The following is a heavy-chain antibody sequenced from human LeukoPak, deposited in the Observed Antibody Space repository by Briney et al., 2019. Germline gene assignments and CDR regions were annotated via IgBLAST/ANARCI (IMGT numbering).Heavy chain of an antibody. D-gene: IGHD6-13*01. V-gene: IGHV3-33*01. CDR1: GFTFSSYG. Sequence: GGSLRLSCAASGFTFSSYGMHWVRQAPGKGLEGVAVIWYDGTNKYYADSVKGRFTISRDNSKNTLYLQMNSLRAEDTAVYYCARGGSSSWYLPFDYWGQGTLVTVSS. CDR2: IWYDGTNK. J-gene: IGHJ4*02. CDR3: ARGGSSSWYLPFDY.